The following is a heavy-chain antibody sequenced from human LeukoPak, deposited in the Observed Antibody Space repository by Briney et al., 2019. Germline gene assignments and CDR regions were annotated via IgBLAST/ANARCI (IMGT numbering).Heavy chain of an antibody. J-gene: IGHJ6*03. CDR1: GFTVRSNY. CDR2: IYSGGST. Sequence: PGGSLRLSCAASGFTVRSNYMSWVRQAPGKGLEWVSIIYSGGSTYYADSVKGRFTISRDNSKNTLYLQTNSLRADDTAVYYCARVLSGRGSLYYYYYYMDVWGKGTTVTISS. CDR3: ARVLSGRGSLYYYYYYMDV. V-gene: IGHV3-53*01. D-gene: IGHD3-10*01.